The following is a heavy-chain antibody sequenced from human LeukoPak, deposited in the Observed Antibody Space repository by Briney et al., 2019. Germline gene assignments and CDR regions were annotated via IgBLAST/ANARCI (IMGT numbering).Heavy chain of an antibody. CDR2: IYYSGST. CDR3: ARQDKYTSGWSGGVY. J-gene: IGHJ4*02. Sequence: SETLSLTCSVSGGPISSTSYYWGWIRQPPGKGLEWIGSIYYSGSTYYNPSPKSRVTISVDTSKNQFSLKLSSVTAADTAVYYCARQDKYTSGWSGGVYWGQGTLVTVSS. D-gene: IGHD6-19*01. V-gene: IGHV4-39*01. CDR1: GGPISSTSYY.